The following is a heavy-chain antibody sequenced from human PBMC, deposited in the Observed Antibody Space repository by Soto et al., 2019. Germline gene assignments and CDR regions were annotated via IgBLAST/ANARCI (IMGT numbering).Heavy chain of an antibody. CDR1: GGSISSYY. D-gene: IGHD6-13*01. Sequence: QVQLQESGPGLVKPSETLSLTCTVSGGSISSYYWSWIRQPPGKGLELIGDIYYSGRTNYNPSLTRRVTISVDTSKTQFSLKLSSVTAADTAVYYCARAKAPLYSSSWYWFDPWGQGTLVTVSS. J-gene: IGHJ5*02. V-gene: IGHV4-59*08. CDR2: IYYSGRT. CDR3: ARAKAPLYSSSWYWFDP.